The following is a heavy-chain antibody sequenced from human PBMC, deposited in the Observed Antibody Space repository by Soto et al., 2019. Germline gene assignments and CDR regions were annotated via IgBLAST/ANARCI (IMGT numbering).Heavy chain of an antibody. V-gene: IGHV3-30*04. CDR2: IAYDGSNR. D-gene: IGHD1-1*01. J-gene: IGHJ5*02. CDR3: ARDLQAGTDNVNRFAP. CDR1: GFSISRSA. Sequence: QVQLVESGGGVVQPGRSLRPSCAASGFSISRSAMHWVRQAPGKGLEWVAVIAYDGSNRWYADSAKGRFTISRDNSKNTVYLQMSSLRGEDTAVYYCARDLQAGTDNVNRFAPWGQGTLVTVSS.